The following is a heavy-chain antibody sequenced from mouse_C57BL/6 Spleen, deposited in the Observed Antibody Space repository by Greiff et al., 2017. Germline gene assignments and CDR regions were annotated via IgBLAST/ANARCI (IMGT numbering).Heavy chain of an antibody. Sequence: EVQRVESGGGLVQPGGSLKLSCAASGFTFSDYYMYWVRQTPEKRLEWVAYISNGGGSTYYPDTVKGRFTISRDNAKNTLYLQMSRLKSEDTAMYYCVSGGRTVVASMDYWGQGTSVTVSS. J-gene: IGHJ4*01. CDR3: VSGGRTVVASMDY. CDR2: ISNGGGST. V-gene: IGHV5-12*01. CDR1: GFTFSDYY. D-gene: IGHD1-1*01.